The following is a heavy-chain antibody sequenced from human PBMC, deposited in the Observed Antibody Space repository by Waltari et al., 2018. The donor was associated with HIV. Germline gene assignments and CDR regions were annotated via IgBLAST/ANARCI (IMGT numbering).Heavy chain of an antibody. CDR2: INSDGSIR. CDR3: SKRLNTASDY. CDR1: GFTLSSDW. J-gene: IGHJ4*02. D-gene: IGHD5-18*01. Sequence: EVQLVESGGRLVQPGGSLRLPCSASGFTLSSDWMHWARQGQGKGMMWVSRINSDGSIRGYADSVKGRFTISRDNVKNTVYLQMNSLRAEDTAVYYCSKRLNTASDYWGQGTPVIVSS. V-gene: IGHV3-74*01.